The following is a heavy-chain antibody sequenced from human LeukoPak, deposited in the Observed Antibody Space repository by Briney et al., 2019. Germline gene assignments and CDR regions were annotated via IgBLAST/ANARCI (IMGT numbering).Heavy chain of an antibody. V-gene: IGHV1-2*02. D-gene: IGHD2-21*01. CDR2: INPKTGGT. CDR3: TRGGRYFMDWFDR. Sequence: ASVKVSCKASGYTFTGHYMHWVQQAPGQGLEFMGWINPKTGGTHYAQNFQGRVTMTRDTSISTAYMELSRLTSDDTAVYYCTRGGRYFMDWFDRWGQGTLVTVSS. CDR1: GYTFTGHY. J-gene: IGHJ5*02.